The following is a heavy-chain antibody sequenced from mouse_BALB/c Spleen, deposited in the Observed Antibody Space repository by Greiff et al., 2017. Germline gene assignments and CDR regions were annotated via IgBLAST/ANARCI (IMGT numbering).Heavy chain of an antibody. CDR2: IYPGNSDT. Sequence: VQLQQSGTVLARPGASVKMSCKASGYTFTSYWMHWVKQRPGQGLEWIGAIYPGNSDTSYNQKFKGKAKLTAVTSTSTAYMELSSLTNEDSAVYYCTKERGFLSTMITTGFAYWGQGTLVTVSA. J-gene: IGHJ3*01. CDR1: GYTFTSYW. D-gene: IGHD2-4*01. CDR3: TKERGFLSTMITTGFAY. V-gene: IGHV1-5*01.